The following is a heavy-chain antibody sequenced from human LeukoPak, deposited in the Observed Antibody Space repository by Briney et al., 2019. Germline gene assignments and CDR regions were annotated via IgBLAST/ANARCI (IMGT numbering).Heavy chain of an antibody. V-gene: IGHV3-21*01. CDR2: ISSSSSYI. J-gene: IGHJ3*02. Sequence: GGSLRLSCAASGFTFSSYAMSWVRQAPGKGLEWVSSISSSSSYIYYADSVKGRFTISRDNAKNSLYLQMNSLRAEDTAVYYCARLSVTVDAFDIWGQGTMVTVSS. D-gene: IGHD2-21*02. CDR1: GFTFSSYA. CDR3: ARLSVTVDAFDI.